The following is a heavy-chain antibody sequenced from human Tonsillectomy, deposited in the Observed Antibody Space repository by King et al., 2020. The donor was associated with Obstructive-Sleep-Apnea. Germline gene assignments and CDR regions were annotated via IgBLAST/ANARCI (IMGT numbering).Heavy chain of an antibody. V-gene: IGHV4-39*07. Sequence: QLQESGPGLVKPSETLSLTCTVSGGFVSSSSYYWGWIRQPPGKGLEWIGRVYYSGRSSYHPSLKSRVTISVDTSKNQFSLKLSSVTAADTAVYYCVRDPYSYFDYWGQGTLVTVSS. CDR2: VYYSGRS. CDR1: GGFVSSSSYY. J-gene: IGHJ4*02. CDR3: VRDPYSYFDY. D-gene: IGHD2-21*01.